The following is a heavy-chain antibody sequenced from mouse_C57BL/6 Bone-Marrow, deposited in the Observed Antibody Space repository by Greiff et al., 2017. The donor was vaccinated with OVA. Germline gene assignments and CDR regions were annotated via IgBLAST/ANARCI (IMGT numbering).Heavy chain of an antibody. CDR2: IRSKSNNYAT. D-gene: IGHD1-1*01. J-gene: IGHJ4*01. CDR1: GFSFNTYA. Sequence: VQLQQSGGGLVQPKGSLKLSCAASGFSFNTYAMNWVRQAPGKGLEWVARIRSKSNNYATYYADSVKDRFTISRDDSESMLYLQMNNLKTEDTAMYYCVRHVYYGSSYDAMDYWGQGTSVTVSS. CDR3: VRHVYYGSSYDAMDY. V-gene: IGHV10-1*01.